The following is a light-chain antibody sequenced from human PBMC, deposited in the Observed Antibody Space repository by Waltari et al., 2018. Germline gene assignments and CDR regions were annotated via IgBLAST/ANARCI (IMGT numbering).Light chain of an antibody. V-gene: IGLV1-36*01. J-gene: IGLJ3*02. CDR1: LFNIGNNA. CDR3: SAWDDSLDGPV. CDR2: HND. Sequence: QSVLTQPPSVSEAPRQRVTISCSGTLFNIGNNAVSWYQQLPGRAPKLLLSHNDLRPSGVPDRFSGSKSGTSASLAISGLQSEDEGEYFCSAWDDSLDGPVFGGGTKVTVL.